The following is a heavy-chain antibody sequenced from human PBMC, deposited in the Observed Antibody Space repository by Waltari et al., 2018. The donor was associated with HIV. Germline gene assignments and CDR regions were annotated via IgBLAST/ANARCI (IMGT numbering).Heavy chain of an antibody. CDR1: GFTFSSYE. J-gene: IGHJ4*02. CDR3: ARDWGSGSYR. CDR2: ISSSGSTI. V-gene: IGHV3-48*03. D-gene: IGHD3-10*01. Sequence: EVQLVESGGGLVQPGGSLSISCAAPGFTFSSYEMNWVRQAPGKGLEWVSYISSSGSTIYYADSVKGRFTISRDNAKNSLYLQMNSLRAEDTAVYYCARDWGSGSYRWGQGTLVTVSS.